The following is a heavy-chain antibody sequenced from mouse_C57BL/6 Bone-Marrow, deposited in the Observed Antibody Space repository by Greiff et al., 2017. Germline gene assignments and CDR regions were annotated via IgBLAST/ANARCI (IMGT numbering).Heavy chain of an antibody. CDR3: ARSKDCNSWFAY. D-gene: IGHD2-1*01. CDR2: INPGSGGT. V-gene: IGHV1-54*01. CDR1: GYAFTNYL. J-gene: IGHJ3*01. Sequence: QVQLQQSGAELVRPGTSVKVSCKASGYAFTNYLIEWVKQRPGQGLEWIGLINPGSGGTNYNEKFKGKATLTADKSSSTAYLQLSSLTSEDSAVYFCARSKDCNSWFAYWYRGTLVIVSA.